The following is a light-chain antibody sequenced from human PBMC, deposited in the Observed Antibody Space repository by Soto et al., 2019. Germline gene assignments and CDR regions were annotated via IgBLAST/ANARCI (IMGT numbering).Light chain of an antibody. Sequence: EIVLTQSPGTLSLSPGERATLSCRASQSVSSSYLAWYQQKPGQAPSLLIYGASSRATGIPDRFIGSGSGTDFTLTISSLEPEDFAVYYCQQYGSSPYTFGHGPKVEIK. V-gene: IGKV3-20*01. CDR1: QSVSSSY. CDR3: QQYGSSPYT. J-gene: IGKJ2*01. CDR2: GAS.